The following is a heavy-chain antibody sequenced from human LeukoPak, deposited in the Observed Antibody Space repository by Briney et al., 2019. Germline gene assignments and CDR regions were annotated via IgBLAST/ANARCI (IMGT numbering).Heavy chain of an antibody. Sequence: GGSLRLSRAASGFTFSSYAMSWVRQAPGKGLEWVSGMSDSGVSSYYADSVKGRFTISRDNSKSTLYLQMNSLRAEDTAVYYCAKASAGSSWYLGDDYWGQGTLVTVSS. CDR3: AKASAGSSWYLGDDY. CDR2: MSDSGVSS. CDR1: GFTFSSYA. D-gene: IGHD6-13*01. J-gene: IGHJ4*02. V-gene: IGHV3-23*01.